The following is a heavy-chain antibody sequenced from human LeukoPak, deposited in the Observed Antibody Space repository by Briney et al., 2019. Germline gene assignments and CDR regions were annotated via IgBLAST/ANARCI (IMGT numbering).Heavy chain of an antibody. V-gene: IGHV1-46*01. J-gene: IGHJ4*02. Sequence: GASVKISCKSPGYTFTNYLLHWVRQAPGQGLEWVGRIAPSVDTTNYAQKFRDRVTMTRDTSTSTVYMELSSLRSEDTAVYYCVREESGGYFDYWGQGTLVTVSS. CDR2: IAPSVDTT. CDR1: GYTFTNYL. D-gene: IGHD2-8*02. CDR3: VREESGGYFDY.